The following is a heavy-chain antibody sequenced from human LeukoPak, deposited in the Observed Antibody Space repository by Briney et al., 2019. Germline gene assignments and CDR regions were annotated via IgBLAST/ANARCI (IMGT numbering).Heavy chain of an antibody. CDR2: INHSGST. D-gene: IGHD3-10*01. J-gene: IGHJ5*02. CDR3: ARRPSSGSYYRPNWFDP. V-gene: IGHV4-34*01. CDR1: GGSFSGYY. Sequence: PSETLSLTCAVYGGSFSGYYWSWIRQPPGKGLEWIGEINHSGSTNYNPSLKSRVTISVDTSKNQFSLKLSSVTAADTAVYYCARRPSSGSYYRPNWFDPWGQGTLVTVSS.